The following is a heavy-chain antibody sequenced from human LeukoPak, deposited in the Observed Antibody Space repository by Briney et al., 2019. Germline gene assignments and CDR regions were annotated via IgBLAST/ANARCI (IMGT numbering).Heavy chain of an antibody. CDR3: ARLSPYDSSGSSDY. CDR2: IYPGDSDT. Sequence: GESLKISCEGSGYSFSSYWIGWVRQMPGKGLEWMGIIYPGDSDTRYSPSFQGQVTIPADKSISTAYLQWSSLKASDTAMYYCARLSPYDSSGSSDYWGQGTLVTVSS. CDR1: GYSFSSYW. V-gene: IGHV5-51*01. D-gene: IGHD3-22*01. J-gene: IGHJ4*02.